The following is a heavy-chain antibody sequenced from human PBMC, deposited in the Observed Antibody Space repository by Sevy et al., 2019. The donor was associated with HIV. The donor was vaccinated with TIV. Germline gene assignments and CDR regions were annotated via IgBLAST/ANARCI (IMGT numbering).Heavy chain of an antibody. V-gene: IGHV3-30*18. Sequence: GGSLRLSCAASGFTFSSYGMHWVRQAPGKGLEWVAVISYDGSNKYYADSVKGRFTISRDNSKNTLYLQMNSLRAEDTDVYYCAKDPGAYYYYMDVWGKGTTVTVSS. CDR3: AKDPGAYYYYMDV. CDR2: ISYDGSNK. J-gene: IGHJ6*03. CDR1: GFTFSSYG.